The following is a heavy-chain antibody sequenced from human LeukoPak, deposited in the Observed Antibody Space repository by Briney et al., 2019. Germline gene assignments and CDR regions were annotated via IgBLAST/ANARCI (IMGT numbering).Heavy chain of an antibody. Sequence: GGSLRLSCAASGFTFSNAWMSWVRQAPGKGLEWLSYINTLNTTANYRDSIKGRFIVSRDNAKNSLYLQMNSLRAEDTAVYYCARTKSVGGLDYWGQGTLVTVSS. D-gene: IGHD1-26*01. CDR3: ARTKSVGGLDY. V-gene: IGHV3-48*01. J-gene: IGHJ4*02. CDR2: INTLNTTA. CDR1: GFTFSNAW.